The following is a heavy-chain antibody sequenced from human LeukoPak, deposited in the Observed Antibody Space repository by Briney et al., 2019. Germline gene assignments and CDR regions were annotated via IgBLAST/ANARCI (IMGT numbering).Heavy chain of an antibody. CDR1: GYTFTSYD. J-gene: IGHJ5*02. V-gene: IGHV1-8*01. CDR2: MNPNSGNT. CDR3: ARDVYDSSGNWFDP. Sequence: ASVKVSCKASGYTFTSYDINWVRQATGQGLEWMGWMNPNSGNTGYAQKFQGRVTMTTDTSTSTAYMELRSLRSDDTAVYYCARDVYDSSGNWFDPWGQGTLVTVSS. D-gene: IGHD3-22*01.